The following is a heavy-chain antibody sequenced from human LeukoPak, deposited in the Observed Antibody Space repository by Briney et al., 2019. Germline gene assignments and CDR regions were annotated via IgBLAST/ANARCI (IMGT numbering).Heavy chain of an antibody. J-gene: IGHJ4*02. CDR1: GFTFTNYW. Sequence: QAGRSLRLSCAASGFTFTNYWMHWVRQAPGKRPVWVSRIKSDGSSTRFADSVQGRFTISRDNGKNTLYLQMNSLRAEDTAVYYCARGGDSSNWYPGYFDYWGQGALVTVSS. CDR2: IKSDGSST. CDR3: ARGGDSSNWYPGYFDY. V-gene: IGHV3-74*01. D-gene: IGHD6-13*01.